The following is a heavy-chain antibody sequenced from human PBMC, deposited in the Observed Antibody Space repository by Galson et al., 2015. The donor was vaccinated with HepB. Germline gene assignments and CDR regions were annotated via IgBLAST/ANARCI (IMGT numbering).Heavy chain of an antibody. CDR1: GYTLTELS. J-gene: IGHJ4*02. CDR2: FDPEDGET. V-gene: IGHV1-24*01. Sequence: SVKVSCKVSGYTLTELSMHWVRQAPGKGLEWMGGFDPEDGETIYAQKFQGRVTMTEDTSTDTAYMELSSLRSEDTAVYYCATDAYYYDSSGYYSWGQGTLVTVSS. CDR3: ATDAYYYDSSGYYS. D-gene: IGHD3-22*01.